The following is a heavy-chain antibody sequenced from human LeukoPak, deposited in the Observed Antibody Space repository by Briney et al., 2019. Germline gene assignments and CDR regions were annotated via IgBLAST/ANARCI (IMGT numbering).Heavy chain of an antibody. J-gene: IGHJ6*02. CDR1: GCTFSSYT. D-gene: IGHD6-19*01. V-gene: IGHV1-69*04. CDR2: IIPILGIA. CDR3: ARDHGSGWCYYYGMDV. Sequence: ASVKVSFKASGCTFSSYTISWVRQAPGQGLEWMGRIIPILGIANYAQKFQGRVTITADKSTSTAYMELSSLRSEDTAVYYCARDHGSGWCYYYGMDVWGQGTMVTVSS.